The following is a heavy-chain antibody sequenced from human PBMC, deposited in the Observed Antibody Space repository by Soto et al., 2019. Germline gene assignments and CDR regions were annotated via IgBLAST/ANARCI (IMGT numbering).Heavy chain of an antibody. D-gene: IGHD6-19*01. CDR2: IYYSGRT. CDR3: ARDSGLYSSGWYYLHYHGMDV. Sequence: ASETLSLTCTVSGGSISSYYWSWIRQPPGKGLEWIGYIYYSGRTNYNPSLKSRGTISVDTSQNQFSLTLSSVTAADTAVYYCARDSGLYSSGWYYLHYHGMDVRFQATSATISS. J-gene: IGHJ6*02. CDR1: GGSISSYY. V-gene: IGHV4-59*01.